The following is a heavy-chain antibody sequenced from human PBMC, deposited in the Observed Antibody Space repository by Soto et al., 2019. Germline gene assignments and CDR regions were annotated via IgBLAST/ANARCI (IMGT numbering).Heavy chain of an antibody. Sequence: GGSLRLSCAASGFTFSSYAMSWVRQAPGKGLEWVSAISGSGGSTYYADSVKGRFTISRDNSKNTLYLQMNSLRAEDTAVYYCAKEGYCSSTSCSTDDYWGQGTLVTVSS. D-gene: IGHD2-2*01. CDR3: AKEGYCSSTSCSTDDY. V-gene: IGHV3-23*01. CDR1: GFTFSSYA. J-gene: IGHJ4*02. CDR2: ISGSGGST.